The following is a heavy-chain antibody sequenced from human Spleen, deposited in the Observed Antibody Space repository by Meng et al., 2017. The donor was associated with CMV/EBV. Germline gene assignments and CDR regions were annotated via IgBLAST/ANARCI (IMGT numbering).Heavy chain of an antibody. CDR2: INPHSGVT. CDR1: GYTFTGDY. V-gene: IGHV1-2*06. CDR3: VRDPLFSGSYPNWFDP. D-gene: IGHD1-26*01. J-gene: IGHJ5*02. Sequence: GYTFTGDYVHWVRQAPGQGLEWMGRINPHSGVTIYAPKFQGRVNMTRDTSINTAYMKLDSLNSDDTAVYYCVRDPLFSGSYPNWFDPWGQGTLVTVSS.